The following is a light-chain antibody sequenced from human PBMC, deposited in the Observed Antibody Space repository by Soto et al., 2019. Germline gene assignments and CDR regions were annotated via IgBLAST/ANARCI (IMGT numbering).Light chain of an antibody. Sequence: QSALTQPPSASGSPGQSVTISCTGTSSDIGGYNYVSWYQQHPGKAPKLIIYEVSKRPSGVPDRFSGSKSGNKASLTVSGLQAEDEADYYCTSYAGSNNLVFAGGTKLTVL. V-gene: IGLV2-8*01. CDR1: SSDIGGYNY. CDR3: TSYAGSNNLV. J-gene: IGLJ3*02. CDR2: EVS.